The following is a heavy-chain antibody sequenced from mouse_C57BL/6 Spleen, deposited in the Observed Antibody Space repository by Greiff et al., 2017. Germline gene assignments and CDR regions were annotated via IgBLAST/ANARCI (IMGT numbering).Heavy chain of an antibody. D-gene: IGHD2-5*01. J-gene: IGHJ2*01. CDR2: INPSTGGT. Sequence: VQLKESGPELVKPGASVKISCKASGYSFTGYYMNWVKQSPEKSLEWIGAINPSTGGTTYNQKFKAKATLTVDKSSSTAYMQLKSLTSEDSAVYYCARNYYSNYFDYWGKGTTLTVSS. V-gene: IGHV1-42*01. CDR1: GYSFTGYY. CDR3: ARNYYSNYFDY.